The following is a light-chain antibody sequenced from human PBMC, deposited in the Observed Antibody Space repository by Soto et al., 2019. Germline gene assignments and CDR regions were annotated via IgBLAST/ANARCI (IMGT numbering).Light chain of an antibody. CDR2: DNN. Sequence: QSVLTQPPSVSAAPGQKVTISCSGSSSNIGNNFVSWYQHLPGTAPKLLIYDNNKRPSGIPDRCSGTKSGTSATLGITGLQTGDEAHYYCATWDSSLIAGVFGGGTKLTVL. V-gene: IGLV1-51*01. CDR1: SSNIGNNF. J-gene: IGLJ2*01. CDR3: ATWDSSLIAGV.